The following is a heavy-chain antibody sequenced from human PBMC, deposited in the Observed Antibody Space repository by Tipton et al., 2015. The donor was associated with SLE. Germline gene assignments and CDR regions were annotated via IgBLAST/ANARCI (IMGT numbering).Heavy chain of an antibody. D-gene: IGHD5-12*01. J-gene: IGHJ3*02. CDR3: ARAYSGYDYRTYAFDI. V-gene: IGHV4-59*01. CDR2: IYYSGST. Sequence: TLSLTCTVSGGSISSYYWSWIRQPPGKGLEWIGYIYYSGSTNYNPSLKSRVTISVDTSKNQFSLKLSSVTAADTAVYYCARAYSGYDYRTYAFDIWGQGTMVTVSS. CDR1: GGSISSYY.